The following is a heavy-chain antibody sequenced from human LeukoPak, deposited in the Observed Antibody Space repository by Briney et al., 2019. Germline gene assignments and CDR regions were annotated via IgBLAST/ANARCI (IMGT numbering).Heavy chain of an antibody. CDR1: GFTFSSYA. CDR3: AKAYYYGSGSYYVAFDC. J-gene: IGHJ4*02. CDR2: IGTHGTTT. D-gene: IGHD3-10*01. Sequence: PGGSLRLSCAASGFTFSSYAMTWVRQAPGKGLEWVSSIGTHGTTTYYADSVKGRFTISRDNSENTLHLQMNSLRAEDTAVYYCAKAYYYGSGSYYVAFDCWGQGTLVTVSS. V-gene: IGHV3-23*01.